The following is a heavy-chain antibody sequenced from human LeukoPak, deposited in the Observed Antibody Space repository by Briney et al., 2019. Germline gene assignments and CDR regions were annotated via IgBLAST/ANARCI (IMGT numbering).Heavy chain of an antibody. CDR2: IYYTGNT. V-gene: IGHV4-31*03. D-gene: IGHD7-27*01. CDR1: GDSINSGGYY. CDR3: AREGTGDTPKDWFDP. J-gene: IGHJ5*02. Sequence: SETLSLTCTVSGDSINSGGYYWTWVRQYPGKALEWIGYIYYTGNTYYNPSLESRLSISIGTSKNDFSLRLNSVNAADTAVYYCAREGTGDTPKDWFDPWGQGTLVTVSS.